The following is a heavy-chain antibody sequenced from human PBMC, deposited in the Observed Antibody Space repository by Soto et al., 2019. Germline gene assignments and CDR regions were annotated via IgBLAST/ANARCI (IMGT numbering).Heavy chain of an antibody. CDR1: GGSISSSGYY. D-gene: IGHD3-9*01. J-gene: IGHJ6*02. CDR3: ARHYSDILAGYSKSLFYFYGMDV. CDR2: IYYTGTA. Sequence: PSETLSLTCTVSGGSISSSGYYWGWIRQPPGKGLEWIGTIYYTGTAYYTPSLRSRVTISVDTSKKQFSLKLSSVTAADTAVYYCARHYSDILAGYSKSLFYFYGMDVWGQGITVTVSS. V-gene: IGHV4-39*01.